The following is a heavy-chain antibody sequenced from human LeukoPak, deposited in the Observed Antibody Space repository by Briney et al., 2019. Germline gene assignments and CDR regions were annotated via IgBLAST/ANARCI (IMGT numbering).Heavy chain of an antibody. CDR2: IYYSGST. CDR1: GGSISSGGYY. CDR3: ARVGVPAAILHY. D-gene: IGHD2-2*01. J-gene: IGHJ4*02. V-gene: IGHV4-31*03. Sequence: PSQTLSLTCTVSGGSISSGGYYWSWICQHPGKGLEWIGYIYYSGSTYYNPSLKSRVTISVDTSKNQFSLKLSSVTAADTAVYYCARVGVPAAILHYWGQGTLVTVSS.